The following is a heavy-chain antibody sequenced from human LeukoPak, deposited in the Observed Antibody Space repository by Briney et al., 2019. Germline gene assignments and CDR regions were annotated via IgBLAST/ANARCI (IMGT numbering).Heavy chain of an antibody. CDR2: MNPNSGNT. Sequence: ASVKVSCKASGYTFINFDVNWVRQATGQGLEWMGWMNPNSGNTGYAQNFQGRVTITRNTSISTACMELSSLRSEDTAVYYCARLGYSYGYGVWFDPWGQGTLVTVSS. CDR1: GYTFINFD. V-gene: IGHV1-8*03. D-gene: IGHD5-18*01. CDR3: ARLGYSYGYGVWFDP. J-gene: IGHJ5*02.